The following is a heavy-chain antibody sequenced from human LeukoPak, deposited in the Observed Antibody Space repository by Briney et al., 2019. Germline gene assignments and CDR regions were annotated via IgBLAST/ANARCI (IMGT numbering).Heavy chain of an antibody. CDR3: ATRNDLYYFDY. V-gene: IGHV1-18*01. CDR2: ISAYNGNT. J-gene: IGHJ4*02. D-gene: IGHD1-1*01. Sequence: ASVKVSCKASGYTFTSYGISCVRQAPGQGLEWMGWISAYNGNTNYAQKLQGRVTMTTDTSTSTAYMELRSLRSDDTAVYYCATRNDLYYFDYWGQGTLVTVSS. CDR1: GYTFTSYG.